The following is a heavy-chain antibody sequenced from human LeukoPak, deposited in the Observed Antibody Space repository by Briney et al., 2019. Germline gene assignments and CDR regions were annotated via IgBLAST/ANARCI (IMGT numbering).Heavy chain of an antibody. CDR2: IYYNGST. Sequence: SETLSLTCTVSRGSISSYYWTWIRQPPGKRLEWIGYIYYNGSTNYNPSLKSRVTISVDASKNQFSLKLTSVTAADTAVYYCARQSRGIAVAGLDYWGQGTLVTVSS. V-gene: IGHV4-59*08. CDR3: ARQSRGIAVAGLDY. J-gene: IGHJ4*02. D-gene: IGHD6-19*01. CDR1: RGSISSYY.